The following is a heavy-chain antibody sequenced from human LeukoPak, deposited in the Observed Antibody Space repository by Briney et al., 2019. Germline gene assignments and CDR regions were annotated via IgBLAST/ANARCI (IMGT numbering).Heavy chain of an antibody. Sequence: PGGSLRLSCTASGFTLSTYWMSWFRQAPKKGLEWVANIKQDDSEKYYVDSVKGRFTISRDNAKNSVYLQMNSLRVEDTAVYYCGRGGALASYWGQGTLVTVSS. CDR2: IKQDDSEK. CDR3: GRGGALASY. CDR1: GFTLSTYW. D-gene: IGHD1-26*01. J-gene: IGHJ4*02. V-gene: IGHV3-7*01.